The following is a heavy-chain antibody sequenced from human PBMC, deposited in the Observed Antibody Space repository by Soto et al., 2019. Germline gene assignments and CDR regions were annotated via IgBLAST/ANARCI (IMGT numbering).Heavy chain of an antibody. CDR2: IYHSGST. Sequence: GTLALTCAVSGGSISSSNWWSWVRQPPGKGLEWIGEIYHSGSTNYNPSLKSRVTISVDKSKNQFSLKLSSVTAADTAVYYCARTTLGATTSAFDIWGQGTMVTVSS. D-gene: IGHD1-26*01. J-gene: IGHJ3*02. CDR1: GGSISSSNW. V-gene: IGHV4-4*02. CDR3: ARTTLGATTSAFDI.